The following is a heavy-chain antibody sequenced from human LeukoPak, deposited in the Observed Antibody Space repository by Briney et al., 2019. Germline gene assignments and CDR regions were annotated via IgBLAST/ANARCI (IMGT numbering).Heavy chain of an antibody. CDR1: GGSISSGGYY. J-gene: IGHJ4*02. Sequence: SQTLSLTCTVSGGSISSGGYYWSWIRQHPGKGLEWIGYIYYSGSTYYNPSLKSRVTISADTSKNQFSLKLSSVTAADTAVYYCARDSDYGSGSIDYWGQGTLVTVSS. D-gene: IGHD3-10*01. CDR2: IYYSGST. CDR3: ARDSDYGSGSIDY. V-gene: IGHV4-31*03.